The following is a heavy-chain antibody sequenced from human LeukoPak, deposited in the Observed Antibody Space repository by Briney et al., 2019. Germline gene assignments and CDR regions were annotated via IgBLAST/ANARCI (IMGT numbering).Heavy chain of an antibody. J-gene: IGHJ1*01. Sequence: PSETLSFTCAVYGGSFSGYYWSWIRQPPGKGLEWIGEINHSGSTNYNPSLKSRVTISVDTSKNQFSLKLSSVTAADTAVYYCARVRDYYDSRGYYFEYFDHWGQGTLVTVSS. CDR1: GGSFSGYY. CDR3: ARVRDYYDSRGYYFEYFDH. CDR2: INHSGST. V-gene: IGHV4-34*01. D-gene: IGHD3-22*01.